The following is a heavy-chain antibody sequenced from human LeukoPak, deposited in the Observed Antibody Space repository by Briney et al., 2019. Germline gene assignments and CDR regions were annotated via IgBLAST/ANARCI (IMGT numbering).Heavy chain of an antibody. CDR1: GFTFSNYG. CDR2: IWYDGSNK. V-gene: IGHV3-33*01. J-gene: IGHJ4*02. CDR3: ARYYSNSLDY. Sequence: GRSLRLSCAASGFTFSNYGMHWVRQAPGKGLEWVAVIWYDGSNKYCADSVKGRFTISRDNSKNMLYLRMSSLRAEDTAVYYCARYYSNSLDYWGQGTLVTVSS. D-gene: IGHD4-11*01.